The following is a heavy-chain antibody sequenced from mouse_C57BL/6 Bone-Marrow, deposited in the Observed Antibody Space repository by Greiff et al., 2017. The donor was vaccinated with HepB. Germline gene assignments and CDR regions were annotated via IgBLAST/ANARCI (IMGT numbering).Heavy chain of an antibody. D-gene: IGHD2-3*01. V-gene: IGHV1-75*01. CDR2: IFPGSGST. CDR3: ARVWLLPYWYFDV. J-gene: IGHJ1*03. CDR1: GYTFTDYY. Sequence: VQGVESGPELVKPGASVKISCKASGYTFTDYYINWVKQRPGQGLEWIGWIFPGSGSTYYNEKFKGKATLTVDKSSSTAYMLLSSLTSEDSAVYFCARVWLLPYWYFDVWGTGTTVTVSS.